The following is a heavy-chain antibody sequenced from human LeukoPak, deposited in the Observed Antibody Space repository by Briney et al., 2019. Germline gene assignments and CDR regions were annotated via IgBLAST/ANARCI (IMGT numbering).Heavy chain of an antibody. J-gene: IGHJ4*02. CDR2: FSGRTTNT. V-gene: IGHV3-23*01. CDR1: GFTFSNFA. D-gene: IGHD5-24*01. CDR3: AKGMLVATTNFDY. Sequence: PGGSLRLSCAASGFTFSNFAMTWVRPAPGKGLEWVSTFSGRTTNTYYADSVKGRFTISRHNSENTLYLQMNSLRAEDTAVYYCAKGMLVATTNFDYWGQGALVTVSS.